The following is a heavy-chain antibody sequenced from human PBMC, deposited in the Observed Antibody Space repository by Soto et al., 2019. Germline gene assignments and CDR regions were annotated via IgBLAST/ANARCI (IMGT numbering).Heavy chain of an antibody. D-gene: IGHD1-1*01. Sequence: QVQLVQSGAEVRKPGASVKVSCKASGYTFSDYYIHWVRQAPGQGLEWMGWINPNSGGTKYAPKLQGGVTMTRDTSITTAYMELSRLRSGDTAVYYWAREPATAKPEGVDCCGQGTLVTVSS. CDR1: GYTFSDYY. V-gene: IGHV1-2*02. CDR3: AREPATAKPEGVDC. J-gene: IGHJ4*02. CDR2: INPNSGGT.